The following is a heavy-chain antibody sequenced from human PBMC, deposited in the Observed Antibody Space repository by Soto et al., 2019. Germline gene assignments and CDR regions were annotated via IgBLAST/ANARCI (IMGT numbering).Heavy chain of an antibody. CDR1: GGSVSGYY. CDR3: ARARTPDRRYCSSTSCYAENWFDP. Sequence: PSETLSLTCAVYGGSVSGYYWGWIRQPPGKGLEWIGEINHSGSTNYNPSLKSRVTILVDTSKNQFSLKLSSVTAADTAVYYCARARTPDRRYCSSTSCYAENWFDPWGQGTLVTVPS. D-gene: IGHD2-2*01. CDR2: INHSGST. V-gene: IGHV4-34*01. J-gene: IGHJ5*02.